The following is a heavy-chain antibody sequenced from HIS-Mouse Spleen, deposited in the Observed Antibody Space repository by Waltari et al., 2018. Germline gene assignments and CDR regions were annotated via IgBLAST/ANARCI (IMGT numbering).Heavy chain of an antibody. CDR1: GGSFSGYY. CDR3: ARGAAAGDDAFDI. CDR2: INHSGST. J-gene: IGHJ3*02. Sequence: QVQLQQWGAGLLKPSETLPLTCAVYGGSFSGYYWSWIRQPPGKGLELIGEINHSGSTHYNPSLKSRVTISVDTSKNQFSLKLSSVTAADTAVYYCARGAAAGDDAFDIWGQGTMVTVSS. D-gene: IGHD6-13*01. V-gene: IGHV4-34*01.